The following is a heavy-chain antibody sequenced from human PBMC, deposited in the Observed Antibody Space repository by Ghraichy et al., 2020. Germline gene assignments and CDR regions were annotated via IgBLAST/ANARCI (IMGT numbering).Heavy chain of an antibody. V-gene: IGHV4-31*03. CDR3: ARGGGLLGGSFDI. CDR2: IYYSGST. D-gene: IGHD3-22*01. Sequence: SLNISCTVSGGSISSGGYYWSWIRQHPGKGLEWIGYIYYSGSTYYNPSLKSRVTISVDTSQNQFSLKLTSATAADTAVYYCARGGGLLGGSFDIWGQGTMVTVSS. CDR1: GGSISSGGYY. J-gene: IGHJ3*02.